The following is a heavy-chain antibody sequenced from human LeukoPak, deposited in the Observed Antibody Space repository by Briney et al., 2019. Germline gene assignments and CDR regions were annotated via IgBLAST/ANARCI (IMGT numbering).Heavy chain of an antibody. J-gene: IGHJ4*02. D-gene: IGHD5-24*01. V-gene: IGHV4-39*01. CDR1: GGSISSSSYY. CDR2: IYYSGST. CDR3: ARRFRDGYIQSLDY. Sequence: SETLSLTCTVSGGSISSSSYYWGWIRQPPGKGLEWIGGIYYSGSTYYNPSLKSRVTISVDTSKNQFSLKLSSVTAADTAVYYRARRFRDGYIQSLDYWGQGTLVTVSS.